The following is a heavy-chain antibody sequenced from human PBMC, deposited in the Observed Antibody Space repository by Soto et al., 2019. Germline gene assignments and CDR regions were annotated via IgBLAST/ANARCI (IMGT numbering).Heavy chain of an antibody. CDR1: GFTFSSYA. CDR2: ISGSGGST. J-gene: IGHJ5*02. V-gene: IGHV3-23*01. D-gene: IGHD2-15*01. Sequence: AGGSLRLSCAASGFTFSSYAMSWVRQAPGKGLEWVSAISGSGGSTYYADSVKGRFTISRDNSKNTLYLQMNSLRAEDTAVYYCAKDPRVTAPDDGWFDPWGQGTLVTVSS. CDR3: AKDPRVTAPDDGWFDP.